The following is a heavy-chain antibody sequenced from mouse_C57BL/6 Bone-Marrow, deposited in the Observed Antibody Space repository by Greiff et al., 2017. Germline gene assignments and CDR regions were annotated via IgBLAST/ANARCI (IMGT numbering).Heavy chain of an antibody. J-gene: IGHJ2*01. CDR3: ARDFITTVVAHIDY. CDR2: IYPRSGNT. D-gene: IGHD1-1*01. V-gene: IGHV1-81*01. CDR1: GYTFTSYG. Sequence: QVQLQQSGAELARPGASVKLSCKASGYTFTSYGISWVKQRTGQGLEWIGEIYPRSGNTYYNEKFKGKATLTADKSSSTAYMELRSLTSEDSAVYVCARDFITTVVAHIDYWGQGTTLTVSS.